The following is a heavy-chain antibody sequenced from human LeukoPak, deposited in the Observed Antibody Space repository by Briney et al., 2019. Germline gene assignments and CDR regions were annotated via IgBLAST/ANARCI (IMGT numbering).Heavy chain of an antibody. D-gene: IGHD3-22*01. Sequence: GGSLRLSCAASGFTFSSYPVDWVRQAPDKGLEWVAVMSSDGSDQYYSDSVRGRFTISRDITKKTLYLQMNDLRAEDTAVYYCEMDYRDSSGHSRGWGYWGQGTLVIVSS. V-gene: IGHV3-30*04. CDR3: EMDYRDSSGHSRGWGY. CDR2: MSSDGSDQ. CDR1: GFTFSSYP. J-gene: IGHJ4*02.